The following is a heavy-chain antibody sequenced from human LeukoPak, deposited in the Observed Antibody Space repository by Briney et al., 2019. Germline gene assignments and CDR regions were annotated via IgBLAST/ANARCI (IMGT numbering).Heavy chain of an antibody. CDR3: ARGERYFDGENYFDY. D-gene: IGHD3-9*01. CDR2: IYHSGST. V-gene: IGHV4-30-2*01. Sequence: TLSLTCAVSGGSISSGGYSWSWIRQPPGKGLKWIGYIYHSGSTYYNPSLKSRVTISVDRSKNQFSLKLSSVTAADTAVYYCARGERYFDGENYFDYWGQGTLVTVSS. CDR1: GGSISSGGYS. J-gene: IGHJ4*02.